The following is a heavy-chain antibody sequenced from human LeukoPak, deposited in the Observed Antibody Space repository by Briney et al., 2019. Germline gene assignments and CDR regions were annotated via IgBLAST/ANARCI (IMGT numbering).Heavy chain of an antibody. CDR1: GGSISSISDY. V-gene: IGHV4-39*01. Sequence: SETLSLTCTVSGGSISSISDYWGWIRQAPGKGLEWIGSIYYHENTYYNSSLKKRDTISVDTSKNQFSLKLNSGTAADTAVYFCARRAYSAAYWKHFDYWGQGTLVTVSS. D-gene: IGHD1-1*01. CDR3: ARRAYSAAYWKHFDY. CDR2: IYYHENT. J-gene: IGHJ4*02.